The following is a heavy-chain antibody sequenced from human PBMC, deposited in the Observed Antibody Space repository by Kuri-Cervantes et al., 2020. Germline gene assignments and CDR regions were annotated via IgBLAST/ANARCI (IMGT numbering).Heavy chain of an antibody. CDR1: GYTFTSYG. D-gene: IGHD3-10*01. V-gene: IGHV1-18*01. Sequence: ASVKVSCKASGYTFTSYGISWVRQAPGQGLEWMGWISAYNGNTNYAQKLQGRVTMTTDTSTSTAYMELRSLRSDDTAVYYCARAPWDSGSYYNPFDYWGQGTLVTVSS. J-gene: IGHJ4*02. CDR2: ISAYNGNT. CDR3: ARAPWDSGSYYNPFDY.